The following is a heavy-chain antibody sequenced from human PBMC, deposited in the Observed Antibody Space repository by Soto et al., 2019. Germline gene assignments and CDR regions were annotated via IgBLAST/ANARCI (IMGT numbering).Heavy chain of an antibody. CDR1: GGSISSYY. V-gene: IGHV4-59*01. D-gene: IGHD3-22*01. J-gene: IGHJ4*02. Sequence: SETLSLTCTVSGGSISSYYWSWIRQPPGKGLEWIGYIYYSGSTNYNPSLKSRVTISVDTSKNQFSLKLSSVTAADTAVYYCARHGYFYYDSSGYYYFDYWGQGTLVTVSS. CDR2: IYYSGST. CDR3: ARHGYFYYDSSGYYYFDY.